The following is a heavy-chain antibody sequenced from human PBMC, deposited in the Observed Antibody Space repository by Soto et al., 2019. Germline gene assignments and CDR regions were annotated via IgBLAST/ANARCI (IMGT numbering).Heavy chain of an antibody. Sequence: GGSLRLSCAASGFTFDDDAMHWVRQAPGKGLEWVSGISWNSGSIGYADSVKGRLTISRDNAKNSLYLQMNSLRAEDTALYYCAKEFLAHGPEGDSYYGMDVWGQGTRVNVSS. CDR2: ISWNSGSI. V-gene: IGHV3-9*01. CDR1: GFTFDDDA. J-gene: IGHJ6*02. CDR3: AKEFLAHGPEGDSYYGMDV. D-gene: IGHD3-3*01.